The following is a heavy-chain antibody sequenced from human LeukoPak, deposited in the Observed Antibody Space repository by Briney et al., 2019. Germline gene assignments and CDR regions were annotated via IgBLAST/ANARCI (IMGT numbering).Heavy chain of an antibody. J-gene: IGHJ4*02. D-gene: IGHD3-10*01. CDR2: SYYSGST. CDR3: ARHLPGLWFGEFNYFDY. CDR1: GGSISSSSYY. Sequence: ASETLSLTCTVSGGSISSSSYYWGWIRQPPGKGLEWIGSSYYSGSTYYNPSLKSRVTISVDTSKNQFSLKLSSVTAADTAVYYCARHLPGLWFGEFNYFDYWGQGTLVTVSS. V-gene: IGHV4-39*01.